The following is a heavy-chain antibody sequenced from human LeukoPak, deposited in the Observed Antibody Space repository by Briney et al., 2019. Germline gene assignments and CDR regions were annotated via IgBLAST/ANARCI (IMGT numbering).Heavy chain of an antibody. Sequence: PGRSLRLSCAASGFTFSSYCMHWVRQVPGKGLVWVARINPGGSSITYADSVKGRFTTSRDNAKNTLYLQMDSLRAEDTGVYYCARSNQADDYWGQGTLVTVSS. D-gene: IGHD1-14*01. CDR2: INPGGSSI. V-gene: IGHV3-74*01. CDR3: ARSNQADDY. J-gene: IGHJ4*02. CDR1: GFTFSSYC.